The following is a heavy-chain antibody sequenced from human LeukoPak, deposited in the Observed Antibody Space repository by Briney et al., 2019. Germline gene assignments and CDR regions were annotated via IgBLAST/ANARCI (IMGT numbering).Heavy chain of an antibody. V-gene: IGHV3-21*01. CDR3: ARDPNKWELPVDY. CDR1: GFTFSSYS. D-gene: IGHD1-26*01. J-gene: IGHJ4*02. CDR2: ISGSSYYI. Sequence: GGSLRLSCAASGFTFSSYSMNWVRQAPGKGLEWVSSISGSSYYIYYADSVKGRFTISRDNAKNTLYLQMNSLRAEDTAVYYCARDPNKWELPVDYWGQGALVTVSS.